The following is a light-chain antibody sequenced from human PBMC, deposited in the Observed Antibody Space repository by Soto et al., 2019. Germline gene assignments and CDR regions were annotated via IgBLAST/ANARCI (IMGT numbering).Light chain of an antibody. CDR2: GAS. J-gene: IGKJ1*01. Sequence: EIVLTQSPGTLPLSPGERATLSCRASQSVTNSYLAWYQQKPGQAPRLLIYGASSRATGIPVRFSGSGSGTDFTLTISRLEPEDFAVYYCQRYGTSTTFGQGTKVEIK. CDR3: QRYGTSTT. CDR1: QSVTNSY. V-gene: IGKV3-20*01.